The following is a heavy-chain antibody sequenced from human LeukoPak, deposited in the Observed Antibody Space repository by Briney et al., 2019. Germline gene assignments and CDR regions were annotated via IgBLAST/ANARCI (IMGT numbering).Heavy chain of an antibody. J-gene: IGHJ4*02. V-gene: IGHV3-23*01. CDR2: ISGSGGST. CDR1: GFTFSSYA. CDR3: ARDSTSTYYYDSSGYLADY. Sequence: GGSLRLSCAASGFTFSSYAISWVRQAPGKGLEWVSAISGSGGSTYYADSVKGRFTISRDNTKNTLYLQMNSLRAEDTAVYYCARDSTSTYYYDSSGYLADYWGQGTLVTVSS. D-gene: IGHD3-22*01.